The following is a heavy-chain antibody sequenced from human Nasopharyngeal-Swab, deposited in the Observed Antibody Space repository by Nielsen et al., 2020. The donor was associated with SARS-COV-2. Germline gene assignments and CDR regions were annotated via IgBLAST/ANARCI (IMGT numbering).Heavy chain of an antibody. CDR3: ARDHGALETYFDY. D-gene: IGHD1-26*01. V-gene: IGHV4-4*02. CDR1: GGSISSSNW. J-gene: IGHJ4*02. CDR2: IYYSGST. Sequence: SETLSLTCAVSGGSISSSNWCCCVRHPPGMGLAWIGEIYYSGSTNYNPSLKSRVAISVDKSKNQFSLELSSVTAADTAVYYCARDHGALETYFDYWGQGTLVTVSS.